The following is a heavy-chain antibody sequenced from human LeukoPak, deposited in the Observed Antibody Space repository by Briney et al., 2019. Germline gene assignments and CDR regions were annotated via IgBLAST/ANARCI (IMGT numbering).Heavy chain of an antibody. CDR1: GFTFSSYE. CDR2: ISSSSSTI. V-gene: IGHV3-48*01. D-gene: IGHD6-13*01. Sequence: GGSLRLSCAASGFTFSSYEMNWVRQAPGKGLEWVSYISSSSSTIYYADSVKGRFTISRDNAKNSLYLQMNSLRAEDTAVYYCAREPPWYSSSWYDYFDYWGQGTLVTVSS. CDR3: AREPPWYSSSWYDYFDY. J-gene: IGHJ4*02.